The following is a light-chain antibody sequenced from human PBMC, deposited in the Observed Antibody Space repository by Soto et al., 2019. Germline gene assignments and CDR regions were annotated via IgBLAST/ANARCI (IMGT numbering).Light chain of an antibody. J-gene: IGLJ2*01. CDR2: DVN. CDR3: SSYTTSSSVI. V-gene: IGLV2-14*03. CDR1: SSDIGTYDY. Sequence: QSALTQPASVSGYPGQSIAISCNGTSSDIGTYDYVSWYQQHPGKAPKLMLFDVNHRPSGVSDRFFGSKSGNTASLTTSGLQAEDEADYYCSSYTTSSSVIFGGGTKLTVL.